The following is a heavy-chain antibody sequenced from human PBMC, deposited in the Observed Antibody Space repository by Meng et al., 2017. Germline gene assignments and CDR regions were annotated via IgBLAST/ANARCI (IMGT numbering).Heavy chain of an antibody. CDR2: ITNSGTT. CDR1: GESFSGYY. Sequence: QVQLQQWGAGLLKPSETLSLTCAVYGESFSGYYWSWIRQPPGKGLEWIGEITNSGTTNYNPSLKSRVTMSVATSKKQFSLKLSSVTAADTALYYCRLAYCDSDCGDYWGQGSLVTVSS. CDR3: RLAYCDSDCGDY. D-gene: IGHD2-21*02. J-gene: IGHJ4*02. V-gene: IGHV4-34*01.